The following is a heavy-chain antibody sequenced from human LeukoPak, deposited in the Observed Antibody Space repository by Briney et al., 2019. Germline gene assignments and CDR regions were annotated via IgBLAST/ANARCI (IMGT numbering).Heavy chain of an antibody. CDR3: ARDLSSGTSFDP. Sequence: SETLSLTCTVSGYSISSGHYWGWIRQPAGKGLEWIGRIYTSGSTNYNPPLKSRVTMSVDTSKNQFSLKLSSVTAADTAVYYCARDLSSGTSFDPWGQGTLVTVSS. CDR1: GYSISSGHY. D-gene: IGHD6-25*01. V-gene: IGHV4-4*07. CDR2: IYTSGST. J-gene: IGHJ5*02.